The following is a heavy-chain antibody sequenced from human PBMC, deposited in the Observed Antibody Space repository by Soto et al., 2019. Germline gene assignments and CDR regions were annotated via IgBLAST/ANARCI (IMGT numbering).Heavy chain of an antibody. CDR3: ARGVEPRTTVTTGGMDV. V-gene: IGHV4-34*01. CDR1: GGSFSGYY. CDR2: INHSGST. J-gene: IGHJ6*02. Sequence: PSETLSLTCAVYGGSFSGYYWSWIRQPPERGLEWIGEINHSGSTNYNPSLKSRVTISVDTSKNQFSLKLSSVTAADTAVYYCARGVEPRTTVTTGGMDVWGQGTTVTVSS. D-gene: IGHD4-4*01.